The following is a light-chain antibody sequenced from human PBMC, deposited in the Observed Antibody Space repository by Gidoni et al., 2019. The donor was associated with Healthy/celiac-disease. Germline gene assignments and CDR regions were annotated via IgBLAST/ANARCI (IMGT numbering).Light chain of an antibody. J-gene: IGLJ2*01. V-gene: IGLV1-44*01. Sequence: QSVLTQPPSASGTPGQGVTISCSGSSSNIGSNTVNWYQQLPGTAPKLLIYSTNQRPSGVPDRFSGSKSGTSASLAISGLQSEDEADYYCAAWDDSLNGPVFGGGTKLTVL. CDR1: SSNIGSNT. CDR3: AAWDDSLNGPV. CDR2: STN.